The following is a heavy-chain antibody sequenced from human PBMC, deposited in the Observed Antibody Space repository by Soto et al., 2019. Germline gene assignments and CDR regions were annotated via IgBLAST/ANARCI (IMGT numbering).Heavy chain of an antibody. J-gene: IGHJ6*02. Sequence: QVQLVQSGAEVKKPGSSVKVSCKASGGTFSSYAISWVRQAPGQGLEWMGGIIPIFGTANYAQKFQGRVTITADESTSTAYMELSSPRSKDTAVYYWAPYPRGRGYSYGMDVSSQGTTVTVSS. V-gene: IGHV1-69*12. D-gene: IGHD1-26*01. CDR2: IIPIFGTA. CDR3: APYPRGRGYSYGMDV. CDR1: GGTFSSYA.